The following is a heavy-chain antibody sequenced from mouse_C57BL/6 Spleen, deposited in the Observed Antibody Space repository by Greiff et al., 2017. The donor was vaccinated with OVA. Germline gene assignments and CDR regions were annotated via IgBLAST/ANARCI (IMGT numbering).Heavy chain of an antibody. CDR3: ARGGYYSNYVWYFDV. D-gene: IGHD2-5*01. CDR2: INYDGSST. J-gene: IGHJ1*03. V-gene: IGHV5-16*01. Sequence: EVKLMESEGGLVQPGSSMKLSCTASGFTFSDYYMAWVRQVPEKGLEWVANINYDGSSTYYLDSLKSRFIISRDNAKNILYLQMSSLKSEDTATYYCARGGYYSNYVWYFDVWGTGTTVTVSS. CDR1: GFTFSDYY.